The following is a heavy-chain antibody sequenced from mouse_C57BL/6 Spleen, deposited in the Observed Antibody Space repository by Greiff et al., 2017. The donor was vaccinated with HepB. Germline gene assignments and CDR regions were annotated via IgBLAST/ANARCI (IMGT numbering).Heavy chain of an antibody. Sequence: VQLQQSGPELVKPGASVKISCKASGYTFTDYYMNWVKQSHGKSLEWIGDINPNNGGTSYNQKFKGKATLTVDKSSSTAYMELRSLTSEDSAVYYCAREGDYPFFDYWGQGTTLTVSS. D-gene: IGHD2-4*01. CDR3: AREGDYPFFDY. V-gene: IGHV1-26*01. CDR2: INPNNGGT. CDR1: GYTFTDYY. J-gene: IGHJ2*01.